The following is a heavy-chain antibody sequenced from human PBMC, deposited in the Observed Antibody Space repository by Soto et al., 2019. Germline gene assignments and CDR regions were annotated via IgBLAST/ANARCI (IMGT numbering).Heavy chain of an antibody. D-gene: IGHD3-10*01. CDR1: GGSISSGDYY. J-gene: IGHJ4*02. V-gene: IGHV4-30-4*01. CDR2: IYYSGST. CDR3: ARVWFGELQRADY. Sequence: SETLSLTCTVSGGSISSGDYYWSWIRQPPGKGLEWIGYIYYSGSTYYNPSLKSRVTISVDTSKNQFPLKLSSVTAADTAVYYWARVWFGELQRADYWGQGTLVTVSS.